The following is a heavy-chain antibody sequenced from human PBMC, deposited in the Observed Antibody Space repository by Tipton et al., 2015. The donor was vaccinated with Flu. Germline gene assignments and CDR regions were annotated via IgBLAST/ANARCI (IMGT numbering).Heavy chain of an antibody. CDR2: INHSGNT. D-gene: IGHD2-21*02. J-gene: IGHJ3*02. V-gene: IGHV4-34*01. CDR3: ATHCVGVCSHAFDI. Sequence: TPSLTCAVYGGSFSGYYWSWIRQPPGKGLEWIGEINHSGNTNYNPSLKSRVTISGDTSKNQFSLKLSSVTAADTAVYYCATHCVGVCSHAFDIWGQGTMVTVSS. CDR1: GGSFSGYY.